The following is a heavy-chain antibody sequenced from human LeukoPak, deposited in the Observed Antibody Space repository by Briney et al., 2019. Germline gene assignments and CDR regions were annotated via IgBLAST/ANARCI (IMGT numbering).Heavy chain of an antibody. Sequence: PGGSLRLSCPASGFTFSDNSMSWVRQAPGEGLEWVSSISSSSDYIYYADSVKGRFTISRDNARNSLYLQMNSLRAEDTAVYYCARSRSVSNSKGMDVWGQGTTVTVSS. V-gene: IGHV3-21*01. CDR1: GFTFSDNS. CDR2: ISSSSDYI. J-gene: IGHJ6*02. D-gene: IGHD5/OR15-5a*01. CDR3: ARSRSVSNSKGMDV.